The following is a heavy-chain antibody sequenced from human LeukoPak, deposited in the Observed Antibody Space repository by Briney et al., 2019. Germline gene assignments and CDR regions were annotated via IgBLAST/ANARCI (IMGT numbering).Heavy chain of an antibody. CDR2: IYYSGST. CDR3: ARPLIY. D-gene: IGHD3-22*01. J-gene: IGHJ4*02. V-gene: IGHV4-59*01. CDR1: GGSISNYY. Sequence: SETLSLTCTVSGGSISNYYWSWIRQSPGKGLEWIGYIYYSGSTNYNPSLKSRVMMSVDASKNQFSLRLTSVTAADSAVYYCARPLIYWGQGILVTVSS.